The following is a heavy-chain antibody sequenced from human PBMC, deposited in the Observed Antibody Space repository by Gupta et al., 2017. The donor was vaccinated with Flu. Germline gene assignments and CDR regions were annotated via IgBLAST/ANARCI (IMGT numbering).Heavy chain of an antibody. D-gene: IGHD3-22*01. CDR2: IRWNSGIL. V-gene: IGHV3-9*01. CDR1: GFTFDDYA. CDR3: AKAVVVADDAFGF. J-gene: IGHJ3*01. Sequence: EVQLVESGGGLVQPGRSLRLSCAASGFTFDDYAMHWVRQAPGKGLEWVSSIRWNSGILVYAASVKGRFTISRDNAENSVYLQMNSLRPEDTALYYCAKAVVVADDAFGFWGQGTMVTVSS.